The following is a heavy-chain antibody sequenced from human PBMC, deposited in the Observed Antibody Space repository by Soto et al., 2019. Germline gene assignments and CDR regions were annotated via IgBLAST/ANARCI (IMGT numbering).Heavy chain of an antibody. D-gene: IGHD5-12*01. Sequence: ASVKVSCKASGYTFTSYGISWVRQAPGQGLEWMGWISAYNGNTNYAQKFQGRVTMTTDTSTSTAYMELRSLRSDDTAVYYCARNSCYDYFFDDWGQGTLVTVSS. CDR2: ISAYNGNT. V-gene: IGHV1-18*01. J-gene: IGHJ4*02. CDR3: ARNSCYDYFFDD. CDR1: GYTFTSYG.